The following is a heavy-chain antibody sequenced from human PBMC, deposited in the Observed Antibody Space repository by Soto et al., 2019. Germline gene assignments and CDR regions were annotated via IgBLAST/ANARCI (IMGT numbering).Heavy chain of an antibody. V-gene: IGHV3-30*18. D-gene: IGHD3-16*02. J-gene: IGHJ6*02. CDR1: GFTFSSYG. Sequence: WGSLRLSCAASGFTFSSYGMHWFRQAPGKGLEWVAVISYDGSNKYYADSVKGRFTISRDNSKNTLYLQMNSLRAEDTAVYYRAKSMITFGGVIAQAPGLDVGGPGTTVNVSS. CDR2: ISYDGSNK. CDR3: AKSMITFGGVIAQAPGLDV.